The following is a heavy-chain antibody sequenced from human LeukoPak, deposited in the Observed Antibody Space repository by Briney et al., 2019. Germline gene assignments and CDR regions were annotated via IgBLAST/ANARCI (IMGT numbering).Heavy chain of an antibody. CDR1: GYTFTDNY. J-gene: IGHJ4*02. V-gene: IGHV1-2*02. D-gene: IGHD6-19*01. CDR2: IIPDSGRT. CDR3: ARDSRIAVAAYYFAY. Sequence: ASVKVSCETSGYTFTDNYIHWVRQAPGQGLEWMGWIIPDSGRTNYAQNFQGRITMTRDTSISTAYMELSRLRSDDTAVYYCARDSRIAVAAYYFAYWGQGTLVTVSS.